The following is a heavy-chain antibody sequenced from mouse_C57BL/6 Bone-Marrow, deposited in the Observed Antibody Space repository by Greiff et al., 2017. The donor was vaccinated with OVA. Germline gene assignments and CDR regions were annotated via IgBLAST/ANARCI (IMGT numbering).Heavy chain of an antibody. Sequence: LQESGPGLVQPSQSLSITCTVSGFSLTSYGVHWVRQSPGKGLEWLGVIWSGGSTDYNAAFISRLSISKDNSKSQVFFKMNSLQADDTAIYYCASYGYDWGGYAMDYWGQGTSVTVSS. V-gene: IGHV2-2*01. D-gene: IGHD2-2*01. CDR2: IWSGGST. CDR1: GFSLTSYG. CDR3: ASYGYDWGGYAMDY. J-gene: IGHJ4*01.